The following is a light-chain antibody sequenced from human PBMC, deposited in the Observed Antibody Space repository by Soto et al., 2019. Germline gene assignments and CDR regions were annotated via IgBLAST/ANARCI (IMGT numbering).Light chain of an antibody. CDR1: QSVSGW. Sequence: DIQMTQSPSTLSASVGDRVIITCRASQSVSGWLAWYRQKPGKAPELLIYSASTLETGVPSRFSGSGSGTDFTLTVSSLQREDFATYYCQQYERYPLTFGGRTKVDIK. J-gene: IGKJ4*01. V-gene: IGKV1-5*03. CDR3: QQYERYPLT. CDR2: SAS.